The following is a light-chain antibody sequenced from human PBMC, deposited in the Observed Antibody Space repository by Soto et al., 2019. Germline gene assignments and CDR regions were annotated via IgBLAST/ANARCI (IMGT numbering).Light chain of an antibody. V-gene: IGKV3-15*01. J-gene: IGKJ1*01. CDR1: QSVSSN. CDR2: GAS. CDR3: QQYNNWPPWT. Sequence: EIVMTQSPATLSVSPGERATLSCRASQSVSSNLAWYQQKSGQAPRLLIYGASTRATGIPARFSGSGSGTEFTLTIRSLQSEDFAVYCCQQYNNWPPWTFGQGTKVEIK.